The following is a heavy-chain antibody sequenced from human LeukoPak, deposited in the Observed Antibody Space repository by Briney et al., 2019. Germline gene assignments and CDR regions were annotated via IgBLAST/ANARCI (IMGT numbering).Heavy chain of an antibody. J-gene: IGHJ4*02. CDR2: VSGSGDST. CDR1: GFTFSSQA. CDR3: ATVAYFEASF. D-gene: IGHD2/OR15-2a*01. V-gene: IGHV3-23*01. Sequence: PGGSLRLSCAASGFTFSSQAMSWVRRAPGEGLEWLSGVSGSGDSTYYADSVKGRFTISRDNSKNTLYLQMSSLRAGDTAVYYCATVAYFEASFWGQGTLVTVSS.